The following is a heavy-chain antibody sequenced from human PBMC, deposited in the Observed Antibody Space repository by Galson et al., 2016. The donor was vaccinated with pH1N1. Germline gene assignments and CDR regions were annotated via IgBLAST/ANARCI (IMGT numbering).Heavy chain of an antibody. CDR1: GYSFNDYY. J-gene: IGHJ4*02. CDR3: ARPPYYSGSFYEY. Sequence: SVKVSCKASGYSFNDYYIHWVRQAPGQGLEWMGWINPNTGTTNYAQGFQGRVTMTRDTSISTAYMELSGLRSDDTAVYYCARPPYYSGSFYEYWGQGTLVTVSS. CDR2: INPNTGTT. D-gene: IGHD1-26*01. V-gene: IGHV1-2*02.